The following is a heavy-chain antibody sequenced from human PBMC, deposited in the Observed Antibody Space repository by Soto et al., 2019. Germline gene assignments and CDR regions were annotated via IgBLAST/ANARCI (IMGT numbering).Heavy chain of an antibody. CDR1: GFTFSNYW. J-gene: IGHJ6*04. CDR3: ARGGFDYGPGRMDV. V-gene: IGHV3-74*01. CDR2: TKSDGSGT. Sequence: EVQLVESGGGLLQPRGSLTLSCTASGFTFSNYWMHWVRQAPGKGLVWVSRTKSDGSGTSYTDSVKGRFTISRDNAYNTLYLQRSNLRAEDTAVYYCARGGFDYGPGRMDVWGKGATVIVSS. D-gene: IGHD3-10*01.